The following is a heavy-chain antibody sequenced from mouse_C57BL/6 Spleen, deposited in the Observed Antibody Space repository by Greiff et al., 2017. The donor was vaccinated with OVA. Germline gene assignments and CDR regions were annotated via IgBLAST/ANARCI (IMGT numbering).Heavy chain of an antibody. CDR3: ARDQGYYSNSLFAY. J-gene: IGHJ3*01. V-gene: IGHV3-6*01. CDR2: ISYDGSN. Sequence: VQLKQSGPGLVKPSQSLSLTCSVTGYSITSGYYWNWIRQFPGNKLEWMGYISYDGSNNYNPSLKNRISITRDTSKNQFFLKLNSVTTEDTATYYCARDQGYYSNSLFAYWGQGTLVTVSA. D-gene: IGHD2-5*01. CDR1: GYSITSGYY.